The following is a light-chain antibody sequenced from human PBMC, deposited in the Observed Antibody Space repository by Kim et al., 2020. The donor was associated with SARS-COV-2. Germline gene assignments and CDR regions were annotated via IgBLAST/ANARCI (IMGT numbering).Light chain of an antibody. CDR3: NARDSSGNHVV. J-gene: IGLJ2*01. CDR1: SLRSYY. Sequence: ALGQTVRITCQGDSLRSYYASWYQQKPGQAPVLVIYGKNNRPSGIPDRFSGSSSGNTASLTITGAQAEDEADYYCNARDSSGNHVVFGGGTQLTVL. V-gene: IGLV3-19*01. CDR2: GKN.